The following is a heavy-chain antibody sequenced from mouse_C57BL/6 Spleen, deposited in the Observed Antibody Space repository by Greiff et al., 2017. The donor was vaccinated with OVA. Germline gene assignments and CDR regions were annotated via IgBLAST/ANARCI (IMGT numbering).Heavy chain of an antibody. CDR1: GYTFTDYN. D-gene: IGHD1-1*01. J-gene: IGHJ4*01. CDR2: INPNNGGT. V-gene: IGHV1-22*01. Sequence: VQLQQSGPELLKPGASVKMSCKASGYTFTDYNMHWVKQSHGKSLEWIGYINPNNGGTSYNQKFKGKATLTVNKSSSTAYMELRSLTSEDSAVYYCVSYYFYAMDYWGQGTSVTVSS. CDR3: VSYYFYAMDY.